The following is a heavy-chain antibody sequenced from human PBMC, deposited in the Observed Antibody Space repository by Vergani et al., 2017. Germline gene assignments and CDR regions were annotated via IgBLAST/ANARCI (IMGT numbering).Heavy chain of an antibody. Sequence: QVQLQESGPGLVKPSETLSLTCTVSGVSISSYYWSWIRQPAGKGLEWIGRIYTSGSTNYNPSLKSRVTMSVDTSKNQFSLKLSSVTAADTAVYYCARDEGSGFDYYMDFWGKGTTVTVSS. J-gene: IGHJ6*03. CDR1: GVSISSYY. V-gene: IGHV4-4*07. CDR2: IYTSGST. D-gene: IGHD3-10*01. CDR3: ARDEGSGFDYYMDF.